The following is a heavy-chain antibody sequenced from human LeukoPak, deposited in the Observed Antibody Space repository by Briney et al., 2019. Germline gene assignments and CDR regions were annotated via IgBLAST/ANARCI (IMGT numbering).Heavy chain of an antibody. CDR2: ISSSSSYI. CDR3: ARGEHKATITGLDS. Sequence: PGGCLRLSCAASGFSFSDYYMHWVRQAPGKGLECASAISSSSSYIYYADSVKGRFTISRVNAENSVSLQMHGLRAGDTAVYFCARGEHKATITGLDSWGQGTLVTVSS. V-gene: IGHV3-21*01. J-gene: IGHJ4*02. CDR1: GFSFSDYY. D-gene: IGHD5-24*01.